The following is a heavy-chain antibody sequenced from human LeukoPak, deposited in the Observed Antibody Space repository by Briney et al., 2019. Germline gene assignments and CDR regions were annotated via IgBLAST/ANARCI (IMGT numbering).Heavy chain of an antibody. V-gene: IGHV1-69*02. J-gene: IGHJ4*02. CDR3: ASNKGSESSSFDY. D-gene: IGHD6-6*01. Sequence: SVKVSCKASAGTFSSYTISWVRQAPGQGLERVGRIIPILGIANYAQKFQGRVTITADKSTSTAYMELSSLRSEDTAVYYCASNKGSESSSFDYWGQGTLVTVSS. CDR2: IIPILGIA. CDR1: AGTFSSYT.